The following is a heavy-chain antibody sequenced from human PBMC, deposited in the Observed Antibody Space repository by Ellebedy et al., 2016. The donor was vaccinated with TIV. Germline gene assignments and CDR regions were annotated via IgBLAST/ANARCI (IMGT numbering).Heavy chain of an antibody. CDR1: VDSVSDSSTT. CDR2: AYYRSKWLN. CDR3: ARDPTWWWSCLDV. J-gene: IGHJ6*02. Sequence: SQTLSLTCAISVDSVSDSSTTWNWIRQSPSRGLEWLGRAYYRSKWLNDYAVSVKGRISIIPDTSKNQSSLQLASVTPEDTAVYSCARDPTWWWSCLDVWGQGTTVTVSS. V-gene: IGHV6-1*01. D-gene: IGHD2-21*01.